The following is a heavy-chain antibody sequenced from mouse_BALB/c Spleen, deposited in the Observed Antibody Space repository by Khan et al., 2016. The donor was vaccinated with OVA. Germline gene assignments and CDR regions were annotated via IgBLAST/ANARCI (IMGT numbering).Heavy chain of an antibody. CDR1: GYTFTNYW. CDR3: ARRGAARATWDYFDY. CDR2: IYPGGGYT. Sequence: QVQLQQSGAELVRPGTSVKMSCKAAGYTFTNYWIGWVKQRPGHGLEWIGDIYPGGGYTNYHEKFKGKATLTADPSSSTAYMQRSSLMSEDSAVYYWARRGAARATWDYFDYWGQGTSFTVSS. J-gene: IGHJ2*03. D-gene: IGHD3-1*01. V-gene: IGHV1-63*02.